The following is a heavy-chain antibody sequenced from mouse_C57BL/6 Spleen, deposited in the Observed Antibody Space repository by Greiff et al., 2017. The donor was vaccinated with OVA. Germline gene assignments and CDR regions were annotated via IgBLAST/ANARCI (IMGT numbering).Heavy chain of an antibody. Sequence: VQLQQSVAELVRPGASVKLSCTASGFNIKNTYMPWVKQRPEQGLEWIGRIDPANGNTKYAPKFQGKATITADTSSNTAYLQLSSLTSEDTAIYYCAFYYDYDGWYFDVWGTGTTVTVSS. J-gene: IGHJ1*03. CDR2: IDPANGNT. CDR3: AFYYDYDGWYFDV. D-gene: IGHD2-4*01. CDR1: GFNIKNTY. V-gene: IGHV14-3*01.